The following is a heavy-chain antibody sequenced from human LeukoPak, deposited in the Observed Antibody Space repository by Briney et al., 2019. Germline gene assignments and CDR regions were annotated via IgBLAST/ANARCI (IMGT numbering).Heavy chain of an antibody. D-gene: IGHD2-21*02. Sequence: GESLKISCKGSGYSFTSYWIGWVRQMPGKGLEWMGIIYPGDSDTRYSPSFQGQVTISADKSISTAYLQWSSLKASDTAMYYCATTYCGGDCLVPDAFDIWGQGTMVTVSS. CDR3: ATTYCGGDCLVPDAFDI. J-gene: IGHJ3*02. CDR2: IYPGDSDT. CDR1: GYSFTSYW. V-gene: IGHV5-51*01.